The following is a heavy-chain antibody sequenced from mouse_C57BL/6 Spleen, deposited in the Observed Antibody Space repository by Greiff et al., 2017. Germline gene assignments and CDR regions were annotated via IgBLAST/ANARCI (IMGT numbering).Heavy chain of an antibody. CDR2: INPGSGGT. CDR1: GYAFTNYL. CDR3: AREEGINWHWYFDV. Sequence: QVQLQQSGAELVRPGTSVKVSCKASGYAFTNYLIEWVKQRPGQGLEWIGVINPGSGGTNYNEKFKGKATLTADKSSSTAYMQLSSLTSEDSAVYFCAREEGINWHWYFDVWGTGTTVTVSS. J-gene: IGHJ1*03. D-gene: IGHD4-1*01. V-gene: IGHV1-54*01.